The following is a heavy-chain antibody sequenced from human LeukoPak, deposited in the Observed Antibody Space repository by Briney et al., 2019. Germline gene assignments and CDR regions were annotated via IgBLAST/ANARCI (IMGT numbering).Heavy chain of an antibody. V-gene: IGHV3-33*06. Sequence: PGGSLRLSCVVSGFTFSSYGMHWVRQAPGKGLEWVAVIWFDGSHEYYAESVKGRFTISRDNSENTVSLQMNSLRAEDTAAYYCAKYSSSSNYYYGMDVWGQGTTVTVSS. CDR3: AKYSSSSNYYYGMDV. D-gene: IGHD6-6*01. J-gene: IGHJ6*02. CDR1: GFTFSSYG. CDR2: IWFDGSHE.